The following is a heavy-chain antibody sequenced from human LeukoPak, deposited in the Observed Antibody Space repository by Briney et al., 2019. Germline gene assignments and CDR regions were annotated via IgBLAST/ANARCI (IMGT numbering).Heavy chain of an antibody. Sequence: PGGSLRLSCAASGFTFDDYAMHWVRHAPGKGLEWVSGISWNSGSIGYADSVKGRFTISRDNAKNSLYLQMNSLRAEDTALYYCAKGSGIWGQGTLVTVSS. V-gene: IGHV3-9*01. CDR1: GFTFDDYA. CDR2: ISWNSGSI. CDR3: AKGSGI. D-gene: IGHD3-10*01. J-gene: IGHJ4*02.